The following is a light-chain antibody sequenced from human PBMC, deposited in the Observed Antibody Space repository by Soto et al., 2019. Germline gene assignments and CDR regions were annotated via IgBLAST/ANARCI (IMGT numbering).Light chain of an antibody. CDR3: CSYAGSYTYV. V-gene: IGLV2-11*01. Sequence: LTQPRSVSGSPGQPVTISCTGTSSDVGGYNYVSWYQQHPGKAPKLMIYDVSKRPSGVPDRFSGSKSGNTASLTISWLQAEDEADYYCCSYAGSYTYVFGTGTKVTVL. J-gene: IGLJ1*01. CDR2: DVS. CDR1: SSDVGGYNY.